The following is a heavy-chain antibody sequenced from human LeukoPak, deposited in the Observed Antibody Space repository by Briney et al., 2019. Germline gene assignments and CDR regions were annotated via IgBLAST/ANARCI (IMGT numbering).Heavy chain of an antibody. CDR1: GFTISSYS. D-gene: IGHD2-15*01. CDR3: ARDGGFFCDY. V-gene: IGHV3-48*04. Sequence: PGGSLRLSCAASGFTISSYSMNWIRQAPGKGLEWVSYISSSSSTIYYADSVKGRFTISRDNAKNSLYLQMNSLRAEDTAVYYCARDGGFFCDYWGQGTLVTVSS. J-gene: IGHJ4*02. CDR2: ISSSSSTI.